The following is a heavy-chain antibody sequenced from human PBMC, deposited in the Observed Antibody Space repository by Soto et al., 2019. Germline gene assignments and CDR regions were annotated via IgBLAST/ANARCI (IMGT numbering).Heavy chain of an antibody. CDR3: PVAGDVDSAYLCTIDQ. Sequence: GGSLRLSCAASGFTFSSYAMNWVRQAPGKGLEWVSSISGTSDYIAYAESVKGRFTISRDNSKNTLYLQMNSLRAEDTAVYYGPVAGDVDSAYLCTIDQWGQGTIVTVSS. D-gene: IGHD2-15*01. CDR2: ISGTSDYI. V-gene: IGHV3-21*01. CDR1: GFTFSSYA. J-gene: IGHJ4*03.